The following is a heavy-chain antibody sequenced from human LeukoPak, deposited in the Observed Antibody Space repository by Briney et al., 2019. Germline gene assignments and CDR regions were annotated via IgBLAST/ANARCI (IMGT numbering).Heavy chain of an antibody. CDR2: IYSGGST. CDR3: ARDVSGSYGWVDY. V-gene: IGHV3-66*01. CDR1: GFTVSSNY. J-gene: IGHJ4*02. D-gene: IGHD1-26*01. Sequence: PGGSLRLSCAASGFTVSSNYMSWVRQAPGKGLEWVSVIYSGGSTCYADSVKGRFTISRDNSKNTLYLQMNSLRAEDTAVYYCARDVSGSYGWVDYWGQGTLVTVSS.